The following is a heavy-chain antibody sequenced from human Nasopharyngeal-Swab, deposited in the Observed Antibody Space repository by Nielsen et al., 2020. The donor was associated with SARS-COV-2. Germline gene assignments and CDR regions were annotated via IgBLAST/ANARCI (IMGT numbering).Heavy chain of an antibody. V-gene: IGHV3-23*03. J-gene: IGHJ4*02. CDR2: IYSGGST. CDR1: GFTFSSYA. D-gene: IGHD6-13*01. CDR3: ANTNIAADY. Sequence: GGSLRLSCAASGFTFSSYAMSWVRQAPGKGLEWVSVIYSGGSTYYADSVKGRFTISRDNSKNTLYLQMNSLRAEDTAVYYCANTNIAADYWGQGTLVTVSS.